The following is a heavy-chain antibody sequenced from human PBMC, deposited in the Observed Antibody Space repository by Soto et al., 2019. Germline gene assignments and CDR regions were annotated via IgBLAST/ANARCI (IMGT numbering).Heavy chain of an antibody. V-gene: IGHV4-59*01. CDR3: ARDNGYSYGYTLDH. CDR1: GCSISTDH. D-gene: IGHD5-18*01. Sequence: SETLRLTYTGSGCSISTDHWSWIRQPPGKGLEWIGYIYYSGSTNYNPSLKSRVTISVDTSKNQFSLKLSSVTAADTAVYYCARDNGYSYGYTLDHWGQGTLVTVS. CDR2: IYYSGST. J-gene: IGHJ4*02.